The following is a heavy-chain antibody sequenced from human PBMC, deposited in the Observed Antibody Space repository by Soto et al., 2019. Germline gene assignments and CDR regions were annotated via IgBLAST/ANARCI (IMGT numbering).Heavy chain of an antibody. Sequence: GASVKVSCKASGGNFYGFAISWVRQAPGQGLEGMGGSFTSVGTGIYAQKFQHTIIISADTSATAVYMELTSLTSEDTAVDYCLRDPDPTKLVSSVGSDHWGQGTLVTVSS. J-gene: IGHJ4*02. CDR3: LRDPDPTKLVSSVGSDH. D-gene: IGHD1-26*01. CDR1: GGNFYGFA. V-gene: IGHV1-69*06. CDR2: SFTSVGTG.